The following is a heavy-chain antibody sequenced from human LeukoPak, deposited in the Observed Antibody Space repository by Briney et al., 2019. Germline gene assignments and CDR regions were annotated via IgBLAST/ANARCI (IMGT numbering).Heavy chain of an antibody. CDR2: IWYGESNK. V-gene: IGHV3-33*06. Sequence: GGSLRLSCAASGFSFSNHGMNWVRQAPGKGLKWVAVIWYGESNKYYADSVKGRFTISRDNSKNTLYLQMNSLRAEDTAVYYCAKDQVRYFDWLPLYYFDYWGQGTLVTVSS. CDR3: AKDQVRYFDWLPLYYFDY. D-gene: IGHD3-9*01. CDR1: GFSFSNHG. J-gene: IGHJ4*02.